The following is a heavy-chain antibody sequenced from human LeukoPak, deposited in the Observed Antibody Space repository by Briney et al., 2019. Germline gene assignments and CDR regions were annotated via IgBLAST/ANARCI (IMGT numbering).Heavy chain of an antibody. CDR2: ISSDASIT. J-gene: IGHJ4*02. CDR1: GFTFSTYW. CDR3: ATSARTYLGSSLDY. Sequence: PGGSLRLSCAAPGFTFSTYWMHWVRQDPGKGLVWVSRISSDASITSYADPVKGRLTISRDNAKNTLYLQMNSLRAEDTALYYCATSARTYLGSSLDYWGQGTLVTVSS. V-gene: IGHV3-74*01. D-gene: IGHD2-15*01.